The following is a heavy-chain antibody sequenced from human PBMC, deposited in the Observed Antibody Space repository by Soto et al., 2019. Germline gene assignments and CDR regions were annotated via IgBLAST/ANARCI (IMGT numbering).Heavy chain of an antibody. D-gene: IGHD6-19*01. CDR3: ARRHLAVAVSPWFDT. V-gene: IGHV2-26*01. CDR1: GLSITDSEMG. Sequence: QVTLKESGPVLVKPTETLTLRCTVSGLSITDSEMGVSWIRQPPGQPLEWLAHIDSSGEKSYRTFLKSRLAIPKDTSKSQIVLTMTNMDPADTATYYCARRHLAVAVSPWFDTWGQGIPVTVSS. CDR2: IDSSGEK. J-gene: IGHJ5*02.